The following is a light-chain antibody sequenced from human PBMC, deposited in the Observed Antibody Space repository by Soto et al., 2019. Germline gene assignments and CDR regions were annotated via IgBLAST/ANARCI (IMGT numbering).Light chain of an antibody. V-gene: IGLV4-69*01. CDR2: LNSDGSH. Sequence: QLVLTQSPSASASLGASVKLTCTLTSGHSNYAIAWHQQQPAKGPRHLMKLNSDGSHSKGDGIPDRFSGSSSGAERYLTISSLQSEDEADYYCQTWGTGIVVFGGGTKVTVL. CDR3: QTWGTGIVV. J-gene: IGLJ2*01. CDR1: SGHSNYA.